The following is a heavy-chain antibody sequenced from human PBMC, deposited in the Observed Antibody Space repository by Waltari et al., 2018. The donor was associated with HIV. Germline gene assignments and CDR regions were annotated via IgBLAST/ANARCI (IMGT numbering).Heavy chain of an antibody. V-gene: IGHV1-18*01. CDR2: ISGYNGDT. Sequence: HLVQSGAALRKPGASVTVSCKASGYNFTNYGITWVRQAPGQGLEWMGWISGYNGDTKYAQKVRGRVTMTTDTSTSTAYLEMGSLRFDDTAVYYCARDHYYGSSGYYSDYWGQGTLVTVSS. CDR3: ARDHYYGSSGYYSDY. D-gene: IGHD3-22*01. CDR1: GYNFTNYG. J-gene: IGHJ4*02.